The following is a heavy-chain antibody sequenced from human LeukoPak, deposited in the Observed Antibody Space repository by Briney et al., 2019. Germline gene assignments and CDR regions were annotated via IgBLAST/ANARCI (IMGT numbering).Heavy chain of an antibody. V-gene: IGHV1-46*01. Sequence: ASVKVSCKASGYTFTSYYMHWLRQAPGQGLEWMGIINPSGGSTSYAQKFQGRVTMTRDTSTSTVYMELSSLRSEDTAVYYCARDLVGATLGDYWGQGTLVTVSS. CDR2: INPSGGST. CDR3: ARDLVGATLGDY. J-gene: IGHJ4*02. D-gene: IGHD1-26*01. CDR1: GYTFTSYY.